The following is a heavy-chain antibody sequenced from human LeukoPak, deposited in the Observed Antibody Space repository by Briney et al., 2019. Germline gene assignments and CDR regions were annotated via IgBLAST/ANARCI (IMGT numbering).Heavy chain of an antibody. J-gene: IGHJ6*03. CDR1: GYTFTSYD. D-gene: IGHD2-15*01. CDR2: MNPNSGNT. CDR3: ARGYSSGGSGHMDV. Sequence: ASVKVSCKASGYTFTSYDISCVRQATGQGLEWMGWMNPNSGNTGYAQKFQGRVTMTRNTSISTAYMELSSLRSEDTVVYYCARGYSSGGSGHMDVWGKGTTVTVSS. V-gene: IGHV1-8*01.